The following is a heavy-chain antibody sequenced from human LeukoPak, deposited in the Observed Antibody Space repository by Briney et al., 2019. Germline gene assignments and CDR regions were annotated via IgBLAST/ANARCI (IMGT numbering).Heavy chain of an antibody. J-gene: IGHJ5*02. CDR1: GGSISSSSYY. Sequence: PSETLSLTCTVSGGSISSSSYYWGWIRQPPGKGLEWIGSIYYSGSTYYNPSLKSRVTISVDTSKNQFSLKLSSVTAADTAVYYCARDRYYYDSSGLNWFDPWGQGTLVTVSS. V-gene: IGHV4-39*07. CDR3: ARDRYYYDSSGLNWFDP. CDR2: IYYSGST. D-gene: IGHD3-22*01.